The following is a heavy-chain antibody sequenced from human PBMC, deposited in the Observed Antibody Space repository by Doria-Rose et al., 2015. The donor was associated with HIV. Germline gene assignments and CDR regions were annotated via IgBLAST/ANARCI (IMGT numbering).Heavy chain of an antibody. CDR1: GFTFRSYA. CDR3: AKGMSLLVVVAASTTFDS. CDR2: ISGSGATP. D-gene: IGHD2-15*01. V-gene: IGHV3-23*04. J-gene: IGHJ4*02. Sequence: VQLVQSRGGLVQPGGSLRLSCAASGFTFRSYAVSWVRQAPGKGLEWVSSISGSGATPNYAASVKGRFAITRDNSKNTLYLQMNNLRAEDPAVYYCAKGMSLLVVVAASTTFDSGGQG.